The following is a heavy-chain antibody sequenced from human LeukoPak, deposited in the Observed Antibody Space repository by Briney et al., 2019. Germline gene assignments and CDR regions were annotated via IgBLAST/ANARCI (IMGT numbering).Heavy chain of an antibody. CDR1: GGSISSSSYY. D-gene: IGHD3-10*01. J-gene: IGHJ3*02. CDR3: ARDVKGPTNYYGSGIYAFDI. V-gene: IGHV4-39*07. Sequence: SETLSLTCTVSGGSISSSSYYWGWIRQPPGKGLEWIGSIYYSGSTYYNPSLKSRVTISVDTSKNQFSLKLSSVTAADTAVYYCARDVKGPTNYYGSGIYAFDIWGQGTMVTVSS. CDR2: IYYSGST.